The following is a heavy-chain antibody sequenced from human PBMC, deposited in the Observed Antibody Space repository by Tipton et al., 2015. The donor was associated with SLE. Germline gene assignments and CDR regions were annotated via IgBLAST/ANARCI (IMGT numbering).Heavy chain of an antibody. V-gene: IGHV4-38-2*02. CDR2: IYHSGST. CDR3: AREPSGGDSSGWNQH. CDR1: GYSIGSGFY. D-gene: IGHD3-22*01. J-gene: IGHJ1*01. Sequence: TLSLTCTVSGYSIGSGFYWGWIRQPPGKGLEWIGNIYHSGSTFYNPSLKSRVTISVDTSKNQFSLKLSSVTAADTAVYYCAREPSGGDSSGWNQHWGQGTLVTVSS.